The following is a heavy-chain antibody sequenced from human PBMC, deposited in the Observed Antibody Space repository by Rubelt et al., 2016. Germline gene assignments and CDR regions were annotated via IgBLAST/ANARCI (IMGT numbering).Heavy chain of an antibody. J-gene: IGHJ3*01. D-gene: IGHD1-26*01. CDR3: ARTNSGRHLGDAFDF. CDR1: EFSFSSYS. CDR2: IKEDGSEK. Sequence: EVQLVESGGTLVKPGGSLRLSCAASEFSFSSYSMNWVRQAPGKGLEWVANIKEDGSEKYYVDSVKGRFPISRDNAKNSLYLQMNSLRDEDTAVYYCARTNSGRHLGDAFDFWGQGTLVSVSS. V-gene: IGHV3-7*01.